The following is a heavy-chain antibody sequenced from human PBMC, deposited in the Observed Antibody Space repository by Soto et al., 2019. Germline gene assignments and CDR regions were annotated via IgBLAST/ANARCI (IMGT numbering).Heavy chain of an antibody. CDR1: GFTFSDAW. Sequence: PGGSLRLSCAASGFTFSDAWMNWVRQAPGKGLEWVGRIKSKTNGETIDYAAPVKGRFSISRDDSENKVYLQMNSLKTEDTAVYYCAREYPHSHAFDYWGQGTLVTVSS. CDR3: AREYPHSHAFDY. CDR2: IKSKTNGETI. D-gene: IGHD2-15*01. J-gene: IGHJ4*02. V-gene: IGHV3-15*07.